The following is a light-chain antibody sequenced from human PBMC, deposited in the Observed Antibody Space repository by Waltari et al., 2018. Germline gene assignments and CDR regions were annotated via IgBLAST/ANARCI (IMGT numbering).Light chain of an antibody. CDR3: QQYNYWRT. CDR2: GAS. CDR1: ASVGSA. J-gene: IGKJ1*01. V-gene: IGKV3-15*01. Sequence: EIVMTQSPDALSVSPGESANLSCRASASVGSALAWYQQRPGQPPRLLIYGASTRATGIPARFSGSGSGTEFTLTISSLQSEDFAVYYCQQYNYWRTFGQGTKVEIK.